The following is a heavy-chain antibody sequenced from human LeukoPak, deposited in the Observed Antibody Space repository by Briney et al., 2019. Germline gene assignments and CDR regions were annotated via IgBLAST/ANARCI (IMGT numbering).Heavy chain of an antibody. D-gene: IGHD5-24*01. CDR2: ISSSSSYI. V-gene: IGHV3-21*01. Sequence: GGSLRLSCAASGFTFSSYSMNWVRQAPGKGLEWVSSISSSSSYIYYADSVKGRFTISRDNAKNSLYLQMNSLRAEDTAVYYCARVDVGMAYFDYWGQGTLVTVSS. CDR3: ARVDVGMAYFDY. CDR1: GFTFSSYS. J-gene: IGHJ4*02.